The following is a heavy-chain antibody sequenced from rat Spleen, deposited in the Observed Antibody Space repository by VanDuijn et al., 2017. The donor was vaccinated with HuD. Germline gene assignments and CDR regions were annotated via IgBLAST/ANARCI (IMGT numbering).Heavy chain of an antibody. CDR2: ISYEGTAT. Sequence: EVQLVESGGGLVQPGRSLKLSCAASGFTFSNYDMAWVRQAPTRGLDWVASISYEGTATYYRDSVKGRFTLSRDNAKSTLYLQMDSLRSEDTATYYCVRHDDYWGQGVMVTVSS. CDR1: GFTFSNYD. V-gene: IGHV5S23*01. CDR3: VRHDDY. J-gene: IGHJ2*01.